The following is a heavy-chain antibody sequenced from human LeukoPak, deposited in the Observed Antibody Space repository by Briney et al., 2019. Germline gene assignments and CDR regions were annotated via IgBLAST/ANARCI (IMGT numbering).Heavy chain of an antibody. CDR2: TSSSDAGT. CDR3: AKAPVTSCRGAYCYPFDS. D-gene: IGHD2-21*01. CDR1: GFTFSNYA. Sequence: GGSLRLSCAASGFTFSNYAMHWVRQTPGKGLEWVAATSSSDAGTYHADSVRGRFTISRDNSKNTLYLQMNSLRAEDAAVYFCAKAPVTSCRGAYCYPFDSWGQGTLVTVSS. J-gene: IGHJ4*02. V-gene: IGHV3-23*01.